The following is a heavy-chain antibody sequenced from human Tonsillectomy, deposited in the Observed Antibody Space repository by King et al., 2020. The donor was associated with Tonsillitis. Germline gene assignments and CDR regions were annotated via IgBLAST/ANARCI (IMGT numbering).Heavy chain of an antibody. D-gene: IGHD1-26*01. V-gene: IGHV4-39*01. CDR1: GGTISSSDHF. J-gene: IGHJ4*02. Sequence: LQLQESGPGVVKPSETLSLTCTVSGGTISSSDHFWAWIRQPPGKGLEWIGYMYSSGTIFYNPSFKSRVTISGGTSVNRFSLKLSSVTAADTAVYFFARYVNGNFDYWGQGALVTVSS. CDR2: MYSSGTI. CDR3: ARYVNGNFDY.